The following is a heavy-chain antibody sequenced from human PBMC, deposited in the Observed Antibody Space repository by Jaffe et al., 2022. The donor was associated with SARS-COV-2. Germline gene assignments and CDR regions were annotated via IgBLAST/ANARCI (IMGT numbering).Heavy chain of an antibody. CDR2: IYTSGST. J-gene: IGHJ6*02. Sequence: QVQLQESGPGLVKPSQTLSLTCTVSGGSISSGSYYWSWIRQPAGKGLEWIGRIYTSGSTNYNPSLKSRVTISVDTSKNQFSLKLSSVTAADTAVYYCARDHGYRVGGSYRGNGMDVWGQGTTVTVSS. CDR3: ARDHGYRVGGSYRGNGMDV. D-gene: IGHD1-26*01. V-gene: IGHV4-61*02. CDR1: GGSISSGSYY.